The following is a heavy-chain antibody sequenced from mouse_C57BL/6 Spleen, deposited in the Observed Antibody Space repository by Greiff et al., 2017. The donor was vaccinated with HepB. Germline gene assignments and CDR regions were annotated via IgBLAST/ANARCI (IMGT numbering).Heavy chain of an antibody. CDR3: ARVGGAMDY. V-gene: IGHV1-50*01. J-gene: IGHJ4*01. Sequence: VQLQQSGAELVKPGASVKLSCKASGYTFTSYWMQWVKQRPGQGLEWIGEIDPSDSYTNYNQKFKGKATLTVDTSSSTAYMQLSSLTSEDSAVYYCARVGGAMDYWGQGTSVTVSS. CDR2: IDPSDSYT. D-gene: IGHD1-1*02. CDR1: GYTFTSYW.